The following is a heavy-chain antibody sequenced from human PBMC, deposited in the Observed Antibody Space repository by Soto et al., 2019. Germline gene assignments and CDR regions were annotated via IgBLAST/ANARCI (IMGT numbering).Heavy chain of an antibody. V-gene: IGHV3-66*01. CDR3: ARVSLELQYGMDV. CDR1: GFTVSSNY. CDR2: IYSGGST. J-gene: IGHJ6*02. Sequence: EVQLVESGGGLVQPGGSLRLSCAASGFTVSSNYMSWVRQAPGKGLEWVSVIYSGGSTYYADSVKGRFTISRDNSKNTRYLQMNSLRAEDTAVYYCARVSLELQYGMDVWGQGTTVTVSS. D-gene: IGHD1-7*01.